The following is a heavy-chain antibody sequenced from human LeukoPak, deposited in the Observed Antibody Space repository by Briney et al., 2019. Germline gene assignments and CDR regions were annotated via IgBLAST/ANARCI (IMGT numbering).Heavy chain of an antibody. CDR1: GGSISSYY. Sequence: SETLSLTCTVSGGSISSYYWSWIRQPPGKGLEWIGYIYYSGSTNYNPSLKSRVTISVDTSKNQSSLKLSSVTAADTAVYYCARSLSGCSSTSCQGYYMDVWGKGTTVTVSS. V-gene: IGHV4-59*01. CDR3: ARSLSGCSSTSCQGYYMDV. D-gene: IGHD2-2*01. CDR2: IYYSGST. J-gene: IGHJ6*03.